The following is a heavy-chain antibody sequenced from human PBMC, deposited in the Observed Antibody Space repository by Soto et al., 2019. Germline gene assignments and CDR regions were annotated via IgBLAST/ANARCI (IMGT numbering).Heavy chain of an antibody. CDR2: IYPGDSDT. J-gene: IGHJ6*02. Sequence: GESLKISCKGSGYSFTSYWIGWVRQMPGKGLEWMGIIYPGDSDTRYSPSFQGQVTISADKSISTAYLQWSSLKASDTAMYYCARHDIVGATDDYYYYGMDVWGQGTTVTVSS. CDR1: GYSFTSYW. CDR3: ARHDIVGATDDYYYYGMDV. D-gene: IGHD1-26*01. V-gene: IGHV5-51*01.